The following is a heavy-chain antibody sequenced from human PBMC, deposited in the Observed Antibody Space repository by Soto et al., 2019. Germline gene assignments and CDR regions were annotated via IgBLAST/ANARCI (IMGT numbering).Heavy chain of an antibody. V-gene: IGHV4-31*03. CDR3: ARDRRVTDQKYYFDY. Sequence: TLSLTCTVSGGSISSGGYYWSWILQHPGKGLEWIGYIYYSGSTYYNPSLKSRVTISVDTSKNQFSLKLSSVTAADTAVYYCARDRRVTDQKYYFDYWGQGTLVTVSS. D-gene: IGHD2-21*02. J-gene: IGHJ4*02. CDR1: GGSISSGGYY. CDR2: IYYSGST.